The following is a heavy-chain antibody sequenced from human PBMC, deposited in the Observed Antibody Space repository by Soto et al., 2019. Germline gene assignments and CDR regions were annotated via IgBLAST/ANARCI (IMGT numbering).Heavy chain of an antibody. D-gene: IGHD2-15*01. CDR3: ARYCSGGSCYDGYFDY. V-gene: IGHV3-7*01. J-gene: IGHJ4*02. Sequence: PGGSLRLSCAASGFTFSSYWMSWVRQAPGKGLEWVANIKQDGSEKYYVDSVKGRFTISRDNAKNSLYLQMNSLRAEDTAVYYCARYCSGGSCYDGYFDYWGQGTLVTVSS. CDR2: IKQDGSEK. CDR1: GFTFSSYW.